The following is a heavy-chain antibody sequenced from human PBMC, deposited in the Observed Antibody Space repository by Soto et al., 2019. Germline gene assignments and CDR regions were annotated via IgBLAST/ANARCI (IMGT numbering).Heavy chain of an antibody. Sequence: SETLSLTCTLSDGSFTSGSYYWAWIRQPPGKGLEWIGSINYSGHTYYNPSLKSRVTISVDTSKNQFSLKLSSVTAADTAVYYCARARFGEGYYYYMGVWGKGTTVTVSS. D-gene: IGHD3-16*01. J-gene: IGHJ6*03. V-gene: IGHV4-39*07. CDR3: ARARFGEGYYYYMGV. CDR1: DGSFTSGSYY. CDR2: INYSGHT.